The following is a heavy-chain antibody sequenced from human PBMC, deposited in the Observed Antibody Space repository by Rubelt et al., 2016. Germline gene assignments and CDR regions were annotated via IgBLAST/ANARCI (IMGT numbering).Heavy chain of an antibody. CDR3: ARRSFYGSGLWFDP. V-gene: IGHV4-39*01. CDR1: GGSISSSSYY. CDR2: IYYTEST. D-gene: IGHD3-10*01. J-gene: IGHJ5*02. Sequence: QLQLQESGPGLVKPSETLSLTCTVSGGSISSSSYYWGWIRQPPGKGLEWIGSIYYTESTYYNPSLKSRVTISVDTSKNQFSRKLVSGTAADTAVYYCARRSFYGSGLWFDPWGQGTLVTVSS.